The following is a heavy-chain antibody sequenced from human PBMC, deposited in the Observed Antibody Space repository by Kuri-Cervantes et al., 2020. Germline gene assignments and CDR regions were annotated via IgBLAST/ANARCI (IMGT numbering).Heavy chain of an antibody. Sequence: GESLKISCAASGFTFSSYEMNWVRRAPGKGLEWVSYISSSGSTIYYADSVKGRFTISRDNAKNSLYLQMNSLRAEDTAVFYCARNQNYYHSGSYYYHYGVDVWGQGTTVTVSS. CDR1: GFTFSSYE. CDR2: ISSSGSTI. CDR3: ARNQNYYHSGSYYYHYGVDV. D-gene: IGHD3-22*01. V-gene: IGHV3-48*03. J-gene: IGHJ6*02.